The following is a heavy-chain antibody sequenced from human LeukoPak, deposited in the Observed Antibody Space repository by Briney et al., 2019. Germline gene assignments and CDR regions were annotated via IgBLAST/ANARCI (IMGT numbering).Heavy chain of an antibody. V-gene: IGHV4-4*07. CDR3: ARDYSSSRKARAFDI. Sequence: PSETLSLTCTVSGGSISSYYWSWIRQPAGKGLEWIGRIYTSGSTNYNPSLKSRVTMSVDTSKNQFSLKLSSVTAADTAVYYCARDYSSSRKARAFDIWGQGTMVTVSS. D-gene: IGHD6-13*01. J-gene: IGHJ3*02. CDR2: IYTSGST. CDR1: GGSISSYY.